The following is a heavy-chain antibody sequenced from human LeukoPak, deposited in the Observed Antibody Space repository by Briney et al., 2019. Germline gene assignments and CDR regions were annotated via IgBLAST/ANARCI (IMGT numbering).Heavy chain of an antibody. Sequence: GESLRISCKGSGYTFTKYWIAWVRQMPGKGLEWMGLIYPGDSDIRYSPAFQGQVTFSADNSITPAYLQWSSLKASDTAMYYCARPREYCTRNSCSFDIWGQGTVVSVSS. CDR1: GYTFTKYW. J-gene: IGHJ3*02. V-gene: IGHV5-51*01. D-gene: IGHD2/OR15-2a*01. CDR3: ARPREYCTRNSCSFDI. CDR2: IYPGDSDI.